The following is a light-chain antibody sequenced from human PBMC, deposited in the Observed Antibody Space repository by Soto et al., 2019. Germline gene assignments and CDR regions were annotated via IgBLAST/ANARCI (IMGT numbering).Light chain of an antibody. CDR2: GTS. Sequence: EIVLTQSPVSLFLSPGERATLSCRASQSVSSSYLAWYQQKPGQAPRLLIYGTSSRATDIPDRFSGSGSGTDFALTISSLEPEDFAVYYCHQYGTSPLTFGGGTKVEIK. J-gene: IGKJ4*01. CDR1: QSVSSSY. V-gene: IGKV3-20*01. CDR3: HQYGTSPLT.